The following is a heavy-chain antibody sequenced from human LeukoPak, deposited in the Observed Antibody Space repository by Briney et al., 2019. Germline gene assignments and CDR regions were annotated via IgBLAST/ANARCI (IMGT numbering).Heavy chain of an antibody. D-gene: IGHD1-26*01. CDR2: IYYSGST. V-gene: IGHV4-39*01. CDR1: GGSISSSGYY. Sequence: SSETLSLTCTASGGSISSSGYYWGWIRQPPGKGLEWIASIYYSGSTYYNPSLKSRVTMSVDTSKNQLSLKLSSLTAADTAVYYCARHEYSGSYYGLSWFDPWGQGTLVTVSS. J-gene: IGHJ5*02. CDR3: ARHEYSGSYYGLSWFDP.